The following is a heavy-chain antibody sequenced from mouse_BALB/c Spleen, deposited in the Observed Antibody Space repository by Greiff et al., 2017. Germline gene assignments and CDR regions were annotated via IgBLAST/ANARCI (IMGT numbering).Heavy chain of an antibody. CDR1: GFNIKDTY. V-gene: IGHV14-3*02. J-gene: IGHJ2*01. CDR3: ARPTMITTRYFDY. D-gene: IGHD2-4*01. CDR2: IDPANGNT. Sequence: VQLKESGAELVKPGASVKLSCTASGFNIKDTYMHWVKQRPEQGLEWIGRIDPANGNTKYDPKFQGKATITADTSSNTAYLQLSSLTSEDTAVYYCARPTMITTRYFDYWGQGTTRTVSS.